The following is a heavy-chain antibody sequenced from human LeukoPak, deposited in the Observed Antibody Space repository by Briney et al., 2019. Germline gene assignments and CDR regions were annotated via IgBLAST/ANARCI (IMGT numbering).Heavy chain of an antibody. CDR2: ISAYNGNT. J-gene: IGHJ4*02. V-gene: IGHV1-18*01. Sequence: GASVKVSCKASGYTFTSYGISWVRQAPRQGLEWMGWISAYNGNTNYAQKLQGRVTMTTDTSTSTAYMELRSLRSDDTAVYYCARARITGTLPRYYFDYWGQGTLVTVSS. D-gene: IGHD1-7*01. CDR1: GYTFTSYG. CDR3: ARARITGTLPRYYFDY.